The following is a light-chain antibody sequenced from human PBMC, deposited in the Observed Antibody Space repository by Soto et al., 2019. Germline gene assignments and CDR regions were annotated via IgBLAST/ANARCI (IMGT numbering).Light chain of an antibody. CDR3: QQYNNWPGT. CDR2: GAS. CDR1: QSVSSS. Sequence: DIVMTQSPATLSVSPGERATLSCRASQSVSSSYLAWYQQKPGQAPRLLIYGASTRATGIPARFSGSGSGTEFTLTISSLQSEDFAVYYCQQYNNWPGTFGQGTKVDIK. J-gene: IGKJ1*01. V-gene: IGKV3-15*01.